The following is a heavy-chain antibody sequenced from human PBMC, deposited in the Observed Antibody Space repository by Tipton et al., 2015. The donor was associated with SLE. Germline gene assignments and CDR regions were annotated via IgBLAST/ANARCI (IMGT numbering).Heavy chain of an antibody. Sequence: GSLRLSCAASGFTFSSYSMNWVRQAPGKGLEWVSSISSSSSYIYYADSVKGRFTISRDNAKNSLYLQMNSLRAEDTAVYYCARLIAARPGLYYMDVWGKGTTVTVSS. V-gene: IGHV3-21*03. D-gene: IGHD6-6*01. CDR1: GFTFSSYS. J-gene: IGHJ6*03. CDR2: ISSSSSYI. CDR3: ARLIAARPGLYYMDV.